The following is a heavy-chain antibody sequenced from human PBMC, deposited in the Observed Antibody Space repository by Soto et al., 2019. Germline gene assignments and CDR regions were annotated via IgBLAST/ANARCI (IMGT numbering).Heavy chain of an antibody. D-gene: IGHD1-26*01. CDR3: AKGFGNYWAFDY. CDR2: IYYSGST. J-gene: IGHJ4*02. CDR1: GGSISSGGYY. V-gene: IGHV4-31*03. Sequence: TLSLTCTVSGGSISSGGYYWSWIRQHPGKGLEWIGYIYYSGSTYYNPSLKSRVTISVDTSKNQFSLKLSSVTAADTAVYYCAKGFGNYWAFDYWGQGTLVTVS.